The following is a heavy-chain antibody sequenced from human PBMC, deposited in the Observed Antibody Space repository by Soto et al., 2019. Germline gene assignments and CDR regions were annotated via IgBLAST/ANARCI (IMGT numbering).Heavy chain of an antibody. J-gene: IGHJ6*02. CDR1: GGSIISYY. CDR2: IYYSGST. V-gene: IGHV4-59*01. D-gene: IGHD1-7*01. Sequence: SETLSLTCTVSGGSIISYYWSWILQPPGKGLEWIGYIYYSGSTNYNPSLKSRVTISVDTSKNQFSLKLSSVTAADTAVYYCAREGLTGTIGLYYYYGMDVWGQGTTVTSP. CDR3: AREGLTGTIGLYYYYGMDV.